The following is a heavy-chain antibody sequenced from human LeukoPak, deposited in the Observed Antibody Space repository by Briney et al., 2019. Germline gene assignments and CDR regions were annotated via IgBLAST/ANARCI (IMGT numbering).Heavy chain of an antibody. J-gene: IGHJ4*02. CDR3: ARATTVTTQGYYFDY. D-gene: IGHD4-17*01. CDR1: GFTFSSYD. V-gene: IGHV3-13*01. Sequence: GGSLRLSCAASGFTFSSYDMHWVRQATGKGLEWVSAIGTAGDTYYPGSVKGRFTTSRENAKNSLYLQMNSLRAEDTAVYYCARATTVTTQGYYFDYWGQGTLVTVSS. CDR2: IGTAGDT.